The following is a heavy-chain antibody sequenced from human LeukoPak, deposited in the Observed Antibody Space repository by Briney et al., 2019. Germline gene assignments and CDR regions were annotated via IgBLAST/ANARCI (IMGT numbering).Heavy chain of an antibody. Sequence: GWSLRLSCAASGFTFSDYAMSWVRQAPGKGLEWVSAISSSGASTYYADSVKGRFTISRDNSKTTLYLQMDSLRAEDTAVYYCAKDRSCSGSSCNVGSWGQGTMVTVSS. CDR3: AKDRSCSGSSCNVGS. CDR1: GFTFSDYA. V-gene: IGHV3-23*01. CDR2: ISSSGAST. D-gene: IGHD2-2*01. J-gene: IGHJ3*01.